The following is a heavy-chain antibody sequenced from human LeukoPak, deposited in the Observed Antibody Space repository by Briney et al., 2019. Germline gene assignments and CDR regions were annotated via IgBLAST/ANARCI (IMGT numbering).Heavy chain of an antibody. CDR1: GGSISSSSYY. J-gene: IGHJ4*02. D-gene: IGHD3-16*01. Sequence: SETLSLTCTVSGGSISSSSYYWGWIRQPPGKGLEWIGSIYYSGSTYYNPSLKSRVTISVDTSKNQFSLKLSSVTAADTAVYYCARQRDYDWGYFDYWGQGTLVTVSS. CDR3: ARQRDYDWGYFDY. V-gene: IGHV4-39*01. CDR2: IYYSGST.